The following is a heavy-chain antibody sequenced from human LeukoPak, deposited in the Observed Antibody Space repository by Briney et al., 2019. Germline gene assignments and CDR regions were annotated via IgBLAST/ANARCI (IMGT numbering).Heavy chain of an antibody. D-gene: IGHD6-6*01. CDR1: GGSISSGGYY. CDR2: IYHSGST. Sequence: TSETLSLTCTVSGGSISSGGYYWSWIRQPPGKGLEWIGYIYHSGSTYYNPSLKSRVTISVDRSKNQFSLKLSSVTAADTAVYYCARDGVYDGYSSSSGDQGPYGYWGQGTLVTVSS. V-gene: IGHV4-30-2*01. J-gene: IGHJ4*02. CDR3: ARDGVYDGYSSSSGDQGPYGY.